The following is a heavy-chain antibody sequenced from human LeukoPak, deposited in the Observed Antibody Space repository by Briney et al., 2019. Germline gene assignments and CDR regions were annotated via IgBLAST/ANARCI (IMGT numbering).Heavy chain of an antibody. Sequence: PGGSLRLSCAASGFTFSSHAMNWVRQAPGKGLECVSVISGSGGSTYYADSVKGRFTISRDNSKNTVDLQMDSLRAEDTAVYYCAKDVYYDESRALDYWGQGTLVTVSS. J-gene: IGHJ4*02. CDR1: GFTFSSHA. CDR3: AKDVYYDESRALDY. D-gene: IGHD3-22*01. V-gene: IGHV3-23*01. CDR2: ISGSGGST.